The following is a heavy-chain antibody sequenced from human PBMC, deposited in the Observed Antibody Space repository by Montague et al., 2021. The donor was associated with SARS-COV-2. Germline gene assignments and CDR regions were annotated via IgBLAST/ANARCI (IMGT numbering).Heavy chain of an antibody. V-gene: IGHV4-39*01. CDR3: ARRLNYDILTGGALQYYYGMDV. Sequence: SETLSLTCTVSGGSISSSSYYWGWIRQPPGKGLEWIGSIYYSGSTCYNPSLKSRVTISVDTSKNQFSLKLSSVTAADTAVYYCARRLNYDILTGGALQYYYGMDVWGQGTTVTVSS. D-gene: IGHD3-9*01. CDR1: GGSISSSSYY. J-gene: IGHJ6*02. CDR2: IYYSGST.